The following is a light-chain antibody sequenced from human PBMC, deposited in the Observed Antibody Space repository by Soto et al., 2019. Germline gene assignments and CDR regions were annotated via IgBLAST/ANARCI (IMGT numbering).Light chain of an antibody. CDR1: QSLLYSDGNTY. CDR2: KAS. J-gene: IGKJ1*01. CDR3: MQGSHWPPT. Sequence: DVVMTQSPLSLPVTLGQPASISCRSSQSLLYSDGNTYLNWFQQRPGQSPRRLIYKASNRDSGVPDRFSGRGSGTDFTLKISRVEAEDVGVYYCMQGSHWPPTFGQGTKVEIK. V-gene: IGKV2-30*01.